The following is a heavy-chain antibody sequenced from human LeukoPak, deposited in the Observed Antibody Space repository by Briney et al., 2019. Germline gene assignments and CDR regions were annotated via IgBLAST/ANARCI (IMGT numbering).Heavy chain of an antibody. D-gene: IGHD6-19*01. J-gene: IGHJ4*02. CDR2: IYYSGST. CDR3: ATADVAVAGTPDY. Sequence: PSETLSLTCTVSGGSISSYYWSWIRQPPGKGLEWIGYIYYSGSTNYNPSLKSRVTISVDTSKNQFSLKLSSVTAADTAVYYCATADVAVAGTPDYWGQGTLVTVSS. CDR1: GGSISSYY. V-gene: IGHV4-59*01.